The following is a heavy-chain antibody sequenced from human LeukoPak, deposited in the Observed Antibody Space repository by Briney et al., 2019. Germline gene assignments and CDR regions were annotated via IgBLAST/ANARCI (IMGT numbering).Heavy chain of an antibody. CDR3: ARHPNYYYYYMDV. V-gene: IGHV4-39*01. J-gene: IGHJ6*03. CDR2: INHSGNT. CDR1: GVSISSSNSY. Sequence: SETLSLTCTVSGVSISSSNSYWGWIRQPPGKALEWIGEINHSGNTNYIPSLKSRVTISVDTSKNQFSLKLSSVTAADTAVYYCARHPNYYYYYMDVWGKGTTVTISS.